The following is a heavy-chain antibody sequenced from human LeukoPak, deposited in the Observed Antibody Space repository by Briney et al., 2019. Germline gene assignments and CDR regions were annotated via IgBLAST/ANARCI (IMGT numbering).Heavy chain of an antibody. CDR2: IWYDGSNK. CDR1: GFAFRSYG. D-gene: IGHD6-13*01. V-gene: IGHV3-33*01. J-gene: IGHJ4*02. Sequence: GGSLRLSCAASGFAFRSYGMHWVRQAPGKGLEWEAVIWYDGSNKYYADSVKGRFTISRDNSENTLHLQMNSLRAEDTALYYCASDGIAVDRGIGYFDYWGQGTLVTVSS. CDR3: ASDGIAVDRGIGYFDY.